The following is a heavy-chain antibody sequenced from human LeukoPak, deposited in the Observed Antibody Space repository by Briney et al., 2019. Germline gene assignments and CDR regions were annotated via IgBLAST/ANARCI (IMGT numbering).Heavy chain of an antibody. CDR1: GFTFSSYS. D-gene: IGHD3-9*01. CDR3: AREDTYYDILTGYYKWFDP. J-gene: IGHJ5*02. V-gene: IGHV3-21*04. Sequence: GGSLRLSCAASGFTFSSYSMNWVRQAPGKGLEWVSSISSSSSYIYYADSVKGRFTISRDNAKNSLYLQMNSLRAEDTAVYYCAREDTYYDILTGYYKWFDPWGQGTLVTVSS. CDR2: ISSSSSYI.